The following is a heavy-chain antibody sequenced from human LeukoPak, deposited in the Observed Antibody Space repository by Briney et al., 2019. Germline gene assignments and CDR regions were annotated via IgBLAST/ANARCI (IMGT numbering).Heavy chain of an antibody. Sequence: GASLRLSCAASGFTFSSYAMSWVRQAPGTGLEWVSAISGSGGSTYYADSVKGRFTISRDNSKNTLYLQMNSLRAEDTAVYYCAKVGDTAMVTEGVDFDYWGQGTLVTVSS. CDR3: AKVGDTAMVTEGVDFDY. CDR1: GFTFSSYA. J-gene: IGHJ4*02. CDR2: ISGSGGST. D-gene: IGHD5-18*01. V-gene: IGHV3-23*01.